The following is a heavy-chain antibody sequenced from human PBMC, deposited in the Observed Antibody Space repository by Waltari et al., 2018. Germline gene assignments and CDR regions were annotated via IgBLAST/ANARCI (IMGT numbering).Heavy chain of an antibody. J-gene: IGHJ5*02. Sequence: QVQLQESGPGLVKPSATLSLTCSVSGYSISSGYYWGWIRQPPGKGLEWIGSIYHSGSTYYNPSLKSRVTISVDTSKNQFSLKLSSVTAADTAVYYCARPTGSSLWFDPWGQGTL. CDR2: IYHSGST. D-gene: IGHD6-6*01. CDR3: ARPTGSSLWFDP. CDR1: GYSISSGYY. V-gene: IGHV4-38-2*01.